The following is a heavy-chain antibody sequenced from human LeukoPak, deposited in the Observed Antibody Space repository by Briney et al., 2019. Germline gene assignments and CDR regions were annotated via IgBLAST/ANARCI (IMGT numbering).Heavy chain of an antibody. V-gene: IGHV4-34*01. CDR1: GGSFSGYY. Sequence: SETLSLTCAVYGGSFSGYYWSWIRQPPGKGLEWIGEINHSGSTNYNPSLKSRVTISVDTSKNQFSLKLSSVTAADTAVYYCASRPGITGTTDLDVWGKGTTVTVYS. J-gene: IGHJ6*04. CDR2: INHSGST. CDR3: ASRPGITGTTDLDV. D-gene: IGHD1-20*01.